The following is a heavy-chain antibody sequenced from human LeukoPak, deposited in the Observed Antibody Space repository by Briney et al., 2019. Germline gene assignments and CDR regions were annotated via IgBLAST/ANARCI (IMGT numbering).Heavy chain of an antibody. D-gene: IGHD3-10*01. Sequence: GRSLRLSCAASGFTFTSYAMSWVRQAPGKGLEWVSAISGSGGSTYYADSVKGRFTISRDNSKNTLYLQMNSLRAEDTAVYYCANGFRGVITEFDYWGQGTLVTVSS. V-gene: IGHV3-23*01. CDR2: ISGSGGST. J-gene: IGHJ4*02. CDR1: GFTFTSYA. CDR3: ANGFRGVITEFDY.